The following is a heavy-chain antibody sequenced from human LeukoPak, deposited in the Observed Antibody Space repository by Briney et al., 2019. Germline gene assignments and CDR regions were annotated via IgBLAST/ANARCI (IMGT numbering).Heavy chain of an antibody. CDR2: ISSSSSYI. CDR1: GFTFSSYS. J-gene: IGHJ4*02. D-gene: IGHD6-19*01. V-gene: IGHV3-21*01. Sequence: GGSLRLSCAASGFTFSSYSMNWVRQAPGKGLEWVSSISSSSSYIYYADSVKGRFTISRENAKNSLYLQMNSLRAEDTAVYYCARAIAVADDFDYWGQGTLVTVSS. CDR3: ARAIAVADDFDY.